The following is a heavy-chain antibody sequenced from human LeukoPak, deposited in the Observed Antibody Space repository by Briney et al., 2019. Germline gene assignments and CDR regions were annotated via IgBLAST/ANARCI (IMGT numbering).Heavy chain of an antibody. D-gene: IGHD1-1*01. J-gene: IGHJ4*02. CDR3: TRRGRNNWGEGNDY. V-gene: IGHV4-59*08. CDR2: INDSGST. CDR1: GGYISSYY. Sequence: PSETLSLTCTVSGGYISSYYWSWIRQPPGKGLERIGYINDSGSTNSNPSLKSRVTMSVDTSKNQFSLKLSSVTAADTAVYYCTRRGRNNWGEGNDYWGQGTLVTVSS.